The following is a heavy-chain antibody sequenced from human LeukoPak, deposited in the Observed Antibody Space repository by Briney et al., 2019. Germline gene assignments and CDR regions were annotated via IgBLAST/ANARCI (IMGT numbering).Heavy chain of an antibody. V-gene: IGHV4-34*01. J-gene: IGHJ4*02. Sequence: PSETLSLTCAVYGGSFSGYYWSWIRQPPGKGLEWIGEINHSGSTNYNPSLKSRDTISVDTSKNQFSLKLSSVTAADTAVYYCARVSSSWSLFDYWGQGTLVTVSS. CDR2: INHSGST. CDR3: ARVSSSWSLFDY. D-gene: IGHD6-13*01. CDR1: GGSFSGYY.